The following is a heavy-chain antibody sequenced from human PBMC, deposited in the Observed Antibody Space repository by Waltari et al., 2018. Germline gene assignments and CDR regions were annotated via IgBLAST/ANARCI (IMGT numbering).Heavy chain of an antibody. CDR3: TRVPPNLAASGTGY. Sequence: EVQLVESGGGLVQPGGSLRRSCAASGFTFSSYWMHWVRPAPGKGLVWVSRINSYGSSTSYADAVKGRFTISRDNAKSIAYLQMNSLKTEDTAVYYCTRVPPNLAASGTGYWGQGTLVTVSS. CDR2: INSYGSST. CDR1: GFTFSSYW. V-gene: IGHV3-74*01. D-gene: IGHD6-13*01. J-gene: IGHJ4*02.